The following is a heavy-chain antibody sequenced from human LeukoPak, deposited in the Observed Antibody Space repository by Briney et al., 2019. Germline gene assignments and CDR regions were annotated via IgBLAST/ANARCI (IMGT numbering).Heavy chain of an antibody. CDR2: INPNSGGT. CDR3: ARDVLEDAFDI. V-gene: IGHV1-2*02. Sequence: ASVKVSCKASGYTFTSYYMHWARQAPGQGLEWMGWINPNSGGTNYAQKFQGRVTMTRDTSISTAYMELSRLRSDDTAVYYCARDVLEDAFDIWGQGTMVTVSS. CDR1: GYTFTSYY. D-gene: IGHD3-3*02. J-gene: IGHJ3*02.